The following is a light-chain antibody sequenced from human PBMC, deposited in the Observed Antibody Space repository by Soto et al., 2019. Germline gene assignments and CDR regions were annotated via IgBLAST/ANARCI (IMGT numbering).Light chain of an antibody. V-gene: IGKV1-39*01. CDR3: QQSYSSPT. CDR2: GAS. J-gene: IGKJ5*01. Sequence: DIQMTQSPSSLSASVRDRVTITCRASQDVRMYLNWYQQKPGKAPKLLIYGASTLQTGVPLRFSGSGSGTAFTLTISSPQPEDFATYYCQQSYSSPTFGQGTRLEIK. CDR1: QDVRMY.